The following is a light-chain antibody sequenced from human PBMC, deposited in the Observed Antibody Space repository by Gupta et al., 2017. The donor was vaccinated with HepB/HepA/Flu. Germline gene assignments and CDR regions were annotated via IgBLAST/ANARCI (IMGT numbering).Light chain of an antibody. V-gene: IGKV2-24*01. CDR1: QSLVHFDGNTY. CDR3: MQASQFPYT. J-gene: IGKJ2*01. CDR2: KIS. Sequence: DIVMTQTPLSSPVTLGQPASISCRSSQSLVHFDGNTYLSWFHQRPGQPPSLLIHKISNRLSGVPHKFSGSGAGTDFTLKISSVEAEDVGLYYCMQASQFPYTFGQWTKMEIK.